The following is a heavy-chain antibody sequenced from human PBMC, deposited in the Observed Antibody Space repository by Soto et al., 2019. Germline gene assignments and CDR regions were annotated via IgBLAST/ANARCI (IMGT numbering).Heavy chain of an antibody. D-gene: IGHD2-2*02. CDR2: IIPILGIA. CDR1: GGTFSSYT. J-gene: IGHJ4*02. Sequence: QVQLVQSGAEVKKPGSSVKVSCKASGGTFSSYTISWVRQAPGQGLEWMGRIIPILGIANYAQKFQGRVTMTADKAASTAYMELSSLRSEDTAVFYCAMEYCSSTSCYRDYWGQGTLVTVSS. CDR3: AMEYCSSTSCYRDY. V-gene: IGHV1-69*02.